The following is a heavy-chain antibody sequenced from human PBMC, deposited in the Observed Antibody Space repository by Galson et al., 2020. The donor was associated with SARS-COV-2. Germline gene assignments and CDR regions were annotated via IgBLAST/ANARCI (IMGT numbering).Heavy chain of an antibody. Sequence: SGPTLVKPTETLTLTCTVSGFSLSNARMGVSWIRQPPGKALEWLAHIFSNDEKSYSTSLKSRLTISKDTSKSQVVLTMTNMDPVDTATYYCARIRNSSGWYWGPWTYYYYYGMDVWGQGTTVTVSS. CDR3: ARIRNSSGWYWGPWTYYYYYGMDV. V-gene: IGHV2-26*01. CDR1: GFSLSNARMG. D-gene: IGHD6-19*01. J-gene: IGHJ6*02. CDR2: IFSNDEK.